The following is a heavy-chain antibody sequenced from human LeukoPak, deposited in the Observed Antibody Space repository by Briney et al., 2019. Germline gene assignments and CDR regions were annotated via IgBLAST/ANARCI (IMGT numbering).Heavy chain of an antibody. CDR1: GFTFSSYS. J-gene: IGHJ4*02. CDR2: ISSTSTYI. V-gene: IGHV3-21*04. Sequence: GGSLRLSCAASGFTFSSYSMHWVRQAPGKGLEWVSSISSTSTYIYHADSVKGRFTISRDNSKNTLYLQMNSLRAEDTAVYYCAKDVLEWVVPRLDYWGQGTLVTVSS. CDR3: AKDVLEWVVPRLDY. D-gene: IGHD3-3*01.